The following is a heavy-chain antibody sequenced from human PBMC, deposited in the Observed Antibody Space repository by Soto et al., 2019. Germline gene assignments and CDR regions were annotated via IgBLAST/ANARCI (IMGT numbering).Heavy chain of an antibody. V-gene: IGHV1-3*01. CDR2: INAGNGNT. D-gene: IGHD3-10*01. Sequence: ASVKVSCKASGYTFTSYAMHWVRQAPGQRLEWMGWINAGNGNTKYSQKFQGRVTITRDTSASTAYMELSSLRSEDTAVYYCARVGSGYGSGSYYFYFDYWGQGTLVTVSS. CDR1: GYTFTSYA. CDR3: ARVGSGYGSGSYYFYFDY. J-gene: IGHJ4*02.